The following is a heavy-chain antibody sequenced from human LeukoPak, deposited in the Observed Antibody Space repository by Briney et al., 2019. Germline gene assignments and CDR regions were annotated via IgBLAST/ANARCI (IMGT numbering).Heavy chain of an antibody. CDR3: ATEGRVGATSPFDY. CDR1: GFTFSGSA. V-gene: IGHV1-58*02. Sequence: SVRVSCKASGFTFSGSAIQWVRQARGQRPEWIGWIVVGSGNTNYAQKFQERVTITRDMSTSTAYMELSSLRSEDTAVYYCATEGRVGATSPFDYWGQGTLVTVSS. CDR2: IVVGSGNT. J-gene: IGHJ4*02. D-gene: IGHD1-26*01.